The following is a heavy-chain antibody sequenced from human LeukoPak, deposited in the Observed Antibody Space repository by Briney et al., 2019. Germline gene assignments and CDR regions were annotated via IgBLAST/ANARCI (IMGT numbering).Heavy chain of an antibody. V-gene: IGHV3-30*18. Sequence: GGSLRLSCAASGFTFGSYGMHWVRQAPGKGLEWVAVXXXXGSKEFYTDSVKGRFTISRDNSKNTLYLQMNSLRAEDTAVYYCXKXLPPYDGDXGXHDAFDIWGQGTMVTVSS. J-gene: IGHJ3*02. CDR3: XKXLPPYDGDXGXHDAFDI. D-gene: IGHD4-23*01. CDR1: GFTFGSYG. CDR2: XXXXGSKE.